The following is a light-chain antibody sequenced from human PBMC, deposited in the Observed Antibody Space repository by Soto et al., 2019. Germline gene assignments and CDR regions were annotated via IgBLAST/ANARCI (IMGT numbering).Light chain of an antibody. CDR1: SSDVGGYNY. CDR2: DVS. V-gene: IGLV2-11*01. CDR3: FSHAGSYTSEV. J-gene: IGLJ2*01. Sequence: QSALTQPRSVSGSPGQSVTISCTGTSSDVGGYNYVSWYQQHPGKATKLMIYDVSKRPSGVPDRFSGSKSGNTASLTISGLQAEDEADDYCFSHAGSYTSEVFGGGTQLPVL.